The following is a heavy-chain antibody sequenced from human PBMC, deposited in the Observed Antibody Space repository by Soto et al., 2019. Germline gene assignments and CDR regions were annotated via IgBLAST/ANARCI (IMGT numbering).Heavy chain of an antibody. D-gene: IGHD4-17*01. CDR3: ARGLRFRTHYYYGMDV. V-gene: IGHV1-69*01. CDR1: GGTFSSYA. J-gene: IGHJ6*02. Sequence: QVQLVQSGAEVKKPGSSVKVSCKASGGTFSSYAISWVRQAPGQGLEWMGGIIPIFGTANYAQKFPGRVTITADESTSTAYMELSSLRSEDTAVYYCARGLRFRTHYYYGMDVWGQGTTVTVSS. CDR2: IIPIFGTA.